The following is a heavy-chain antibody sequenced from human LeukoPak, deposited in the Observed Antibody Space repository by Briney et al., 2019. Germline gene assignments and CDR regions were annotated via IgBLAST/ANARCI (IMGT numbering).Heavy chain of an antibody. CDR3: ARGSSSTSPPPD. Sequence: SVKVSCKASNYTFTSYGISWVRQAPGQGLEWMGGIIPIFGTANYAQKFQGRVTITTDEFTSTAYMELSSLRSEDTAVYYCARGSSSTSPPPDWGQGTLVTVSS. D-gene: IGHD2-2*01. CDR1: NYTFTSYG. V-gene: IGHV1-69*05. CDR2: IIPIFGTA. J-gene: IGHJ4*02.